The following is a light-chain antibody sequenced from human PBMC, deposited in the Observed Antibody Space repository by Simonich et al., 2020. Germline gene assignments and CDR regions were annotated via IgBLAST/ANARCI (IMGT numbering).Light chain of an antibody. V-gene: IGKV4-1*01. CDR2: WAS. Sequence: DIVMTQSPDSLAVSLGERATINCKSSQSVLYSSNNKNYLAWYQQKPGQPPKLLMYWASTRESGVPDRFIGSGSGTDFTLTISSLQAEDVAVYYCQQYYSTPITFGQGTRLEIK. J-gene: IGKJ5*01. CDR1: QSVLYSSNNKNY. CDR3: QQYYSTPIT.